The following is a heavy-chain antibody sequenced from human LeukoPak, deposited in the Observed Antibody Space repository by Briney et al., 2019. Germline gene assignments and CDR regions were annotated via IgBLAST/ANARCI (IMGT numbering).Heavy chain of an antibody. CDR1: GYTFTSYD. V-gene: IGHV1-8*03. CDR2: MNPNSGNT. D-gene: IGHD3-3*01. CDR3: ARGLLGFWSGYYTPDAFDI. J-gene: IGHJ3*02. Sequence: ASVKVSCKASGYTFTSYDINWVRQAPGQGLEWMGWMNPNSGNTVYAQKFQGRVTITRNTSISTAYMELSSLRSEDTAVYYCARGLLGFWSGYYTPDAFDIWGQGTMVTVSS.